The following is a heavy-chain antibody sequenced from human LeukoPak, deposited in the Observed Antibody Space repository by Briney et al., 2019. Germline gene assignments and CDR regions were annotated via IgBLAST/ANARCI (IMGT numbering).Heavy chain of an antibody. D-gene: IGHD3-3*01. CDR2: IIPILGIA. CDR1: GGTFSSYA. V-gene: IGHV1-69*04. CDR3: AKDSPHDFWSGPPDRFDY. Sequence: ASVKVSCKASGGTFSSYAISWVRQAPGQGLEWMGRIIPILGIANYAQKFQGRVTITADKSTSTAYMELSSLRSEDTAVYYCAKDSPHDFWSGPPDRFDYWGQGTLVTVSS. J-gene: IGHJ4*02.